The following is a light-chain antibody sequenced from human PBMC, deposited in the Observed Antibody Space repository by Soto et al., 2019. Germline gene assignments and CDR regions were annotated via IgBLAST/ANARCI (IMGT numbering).Light chain of an antibody. Sequence: EIVMTQSPATLSVSPGERVTLPCRASQSVRSDLAWYHQKPGQAPRLLISGASTRATGIPARFSGSGSGTEFTLTISSLQSEDFAVYYCQQYNNWPLTFGGGTRVEI. CDR2: GAS. V-gene: IGKV3-15*01. J-gene: IGKJ4*01. CDR1: QSVRSD. CDR3: QQYNNWPLT.